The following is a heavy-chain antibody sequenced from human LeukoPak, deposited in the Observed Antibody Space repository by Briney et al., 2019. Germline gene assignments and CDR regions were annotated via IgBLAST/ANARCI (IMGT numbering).Heavy chain of an antibody. CDR2: IFRDGTNP. CDR3: AALDHGHDY. Sequence: QPGGSLRLSCAASGFTFSSYWMHWIRQTPGKGLVWVSRIFRDGTNPAYADSVKGRFTISRDNAKNTLYLQMNSLRAEDTAMYYCAALDHGHDYWGQGTLVSVST. J-gene: IGHJ4*02. CDR1: GFTFSSYW. V-gene: IGHV3-74*01.